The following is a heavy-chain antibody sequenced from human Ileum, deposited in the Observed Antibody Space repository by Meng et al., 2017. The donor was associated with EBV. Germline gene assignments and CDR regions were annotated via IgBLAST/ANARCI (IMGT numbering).Heavy chain of an antibody. Sequence: GHRWDVVGGFGKPGGSLRVSCAASGFAFSNAWMSWVRQAPGKGLEWVARIKSATVGGTTDYAAAVKGRFTISRDDSKNMVFLQMNSLKTEDTAVYYCVSSWSDPWGQGTLVTVSS. V-gene: IGHV3-15*01. CDR3: VSSWSDP. CDR1: GFAFSNAW. J-gene: IGHJ5*02. CDR2: IKSATVGGTT.